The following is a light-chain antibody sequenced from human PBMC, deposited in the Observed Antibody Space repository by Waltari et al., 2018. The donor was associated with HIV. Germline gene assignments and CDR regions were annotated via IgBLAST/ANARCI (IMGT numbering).Light chain of an antibody. V-gene: IGLV2-8*01. CDR1: SSDIGLYNF. CDR3: SFYGGSNILV. CDR2: EVS. Sequence: QSALTQPPSASGSPGQSVTISCAGTSSDIGLYNFVSWYQQRPGKAPKVIISEVSKRSSGVPNRFSGSTSGNTASLTVSGLQADDEAEYFCSFYGGSNILVFGGGTKLTVL. J-gene: IGLJ2*01.